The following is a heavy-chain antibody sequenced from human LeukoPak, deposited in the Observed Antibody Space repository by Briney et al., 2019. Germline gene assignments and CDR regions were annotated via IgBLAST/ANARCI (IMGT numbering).Heavy chain of an antibody. D-gene: IGHD6-19*01. J-gene: IGHJ5*02. Sequence: GGSLRLSCAASGFTFSSYAMNWVRQVPGKGLEWVSTISGSGGSAYYVDSVKGRLTISRDNSKNTLYLQMNSLRAEDTAVYYCAKGVYSSGWYNWFDPWGQGTLVTVSS. CDR3: AKGVYSSGWYNWFDP. CDR2: ISGSGGSA. CDR1: GFTFSSYA. V-gene: IGHV3-23*01.